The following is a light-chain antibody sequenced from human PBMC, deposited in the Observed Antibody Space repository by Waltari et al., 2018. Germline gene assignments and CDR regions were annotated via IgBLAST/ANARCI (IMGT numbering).Light chain of an antibody. V-gene: IGLV1-47*01. CDR1: SSNHGSGD. Sequence: QSVVTQSPSASGTPGQRVTISCSGTSSNHGSGDVLWYQQFPGTAPKLLIFRSNRRPSGVPDRFSGSKSGTSASLAISGLRSEDEADYYCATWDNSVSGWLFGGGTKLTVL. CDR2: RSN. CDR3: ATWDNSVSGWL. J-gene: IGLJ3*02.